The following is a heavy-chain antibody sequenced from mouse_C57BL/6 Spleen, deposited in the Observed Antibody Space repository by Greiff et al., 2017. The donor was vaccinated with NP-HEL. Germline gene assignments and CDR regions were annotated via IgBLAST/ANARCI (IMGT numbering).Heavy chain of an antibody. J-gene: IGHJ1*03. CDR3: TTYYYGSRNWYFDV. Sequence: EVQLQQSGAELVRPGASVKLSCTASGFTIKDYYMHWVKQRPEQGLEWIGRIDPEDGDTEYAAKVQGQVTMTADTSSNTPYLQLRSLTSEDTAVYYCTTYYYGSRNWYFDVWGTGTTVTVSS. D-gene: IGHD1-1*01. V-gene: IGHV14-1*01. CDR1: GFTIKDYY. CDR2: IDPEDGDT.